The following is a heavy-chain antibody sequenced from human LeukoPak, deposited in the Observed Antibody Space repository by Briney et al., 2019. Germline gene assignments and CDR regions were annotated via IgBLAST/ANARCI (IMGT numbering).Heavy chain of an antibody. D-gene: IGHD1-14*01. CDR2: MNPNSGNT. CDR3: ARVRRSNRFRDAFDI. Sequence: GASVKVSCKASGYTFTSYDINWVRQATGQGLEWMGWMNPNSGNTGYAQKFQGRVTITRNTSISTAYMELSSLRSEDTAVYYCARVRRSNRFRDAFDIWGQGTMVTVSS. CDR1: GYTFTSYD. J-gene: IGHJ3*02. V-gene: IGHV1-8*03.